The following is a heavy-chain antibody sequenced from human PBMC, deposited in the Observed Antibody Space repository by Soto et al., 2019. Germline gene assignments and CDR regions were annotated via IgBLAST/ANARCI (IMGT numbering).Heavy chain of an antibody. D-gene: IGHD1-1*01. J-gene: IGHJ5*02. CDR3: AREIQLERLINWFDP. CDR2: IYHSGST. V-gene: IGHV4-30-2*01. CDR1: GGSISSGGYS. Sequence: TLSLTCAVSGGSISSGGYSWSWIRQPPGKGLEWIGYIYHSGSTYYNPSLKSRVTISVDRSKNQFSLKLSSVTAADTAVYYCAREIQLERLINWFDPWGQGTLVTVSS.